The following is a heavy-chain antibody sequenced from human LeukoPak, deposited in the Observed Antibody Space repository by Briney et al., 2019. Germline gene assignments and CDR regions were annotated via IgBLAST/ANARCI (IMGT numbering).Heavy chain of an antibody. V-gene: IGHV3-21*01. J-gene: IGHJ2*01. CDR1: GFTFSSYS. Sequence: GGSLRLSCAASGFTFSSYSMNWVRQAPGKGLEWVSSISSSSSYIYYADSEKGRFTISRDNAKNSLYLQMSSLRAEDTAVYYCARVKGDWPYWYFDLWGRGTLVTVSS. CDR2: ISSSSSYI. CDR3: ARVKGDWPYWYFDL. D-gene: IGHD2-21*02.